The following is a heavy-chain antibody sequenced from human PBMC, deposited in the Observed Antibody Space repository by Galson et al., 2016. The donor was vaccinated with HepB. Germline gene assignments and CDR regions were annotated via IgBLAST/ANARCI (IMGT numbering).Heavy chain of an antibody. V-gene: IGHV3-53*01. CDR2: IYSGGST. CDR3: ASSPSAGY. CDR1: GFSVSDNY. Sequence: SLRLSCAASGFSVSDNYMRWVRQAPGKGLEWVSLIYSGGSTYYADSVKGRFIISRDSSRNTLDLQMNSLRVEDTALYYCASSPSAGYWGQGKLVIVS. J-gene: IGHJ4*02.